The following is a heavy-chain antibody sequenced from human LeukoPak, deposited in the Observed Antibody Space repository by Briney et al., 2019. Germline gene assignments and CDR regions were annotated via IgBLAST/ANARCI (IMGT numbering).Heavy chain of an antibody. D-gene: IGHD3-3*01. CDR1: VYSINSDYY. V-gene: IGHV4-38-2*01. CDR3: ARGSGWSGYSGV. CDR2: INHRGST. J-gene: IGHJ6*02. Sequence: PSETLSLTCAVSVYSINSDYYWGWIRQSRYKGLVWIGSINHRGSTYYNPSLKSRVTILVDTSKNQFSLKLSSVTAADAAVYYCARGSGWSGYSGVWGQGTTVTVSS.